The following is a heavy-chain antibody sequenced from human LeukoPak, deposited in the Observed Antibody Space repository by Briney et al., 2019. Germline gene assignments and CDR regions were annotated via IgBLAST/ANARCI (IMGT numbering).Heavy chain of an antibody. CDR3: ARVPYYYYMDV. V-gene: IGHV4-59*01. CDR2: IYYSGST. J-gene: IGHJ6*03. Sequence: SETLSLTCTVSGGSISSYYWNWIRQPPGKGLEWIGYIYYSGSTNYNPSLKSRVTISVDTSKNQFSLKLSSVTAADTAVYYCARVPYYYYMDVWGKGTTVTVSS. CDR1: GGSISSYY.